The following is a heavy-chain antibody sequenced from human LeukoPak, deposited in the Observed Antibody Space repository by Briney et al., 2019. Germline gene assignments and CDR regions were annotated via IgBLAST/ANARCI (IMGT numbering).Heavy chain of an antibody. Sequence: PGGSLRLSCAASGFTFSSYAMSWVRQAPGKGLEWVSAISGSGGSTYHADSVKGRLTISRDNSKNTLYLQMTSLRAEDTAVYYCAKDDPVAGDKIDSWGQGTLVTVSS. CDR2: ISGSGGST. CDR3: AKDDPVAGDKIDS. V-gene: IGHV3-23*01. CDR1: GFTFSSYA. D-gene: IGHD2-15*01. J-gene: IGHJ4*02.